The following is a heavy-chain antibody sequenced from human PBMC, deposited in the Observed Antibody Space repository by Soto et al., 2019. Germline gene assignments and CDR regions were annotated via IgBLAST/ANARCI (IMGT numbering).Heavy chain of an antibody. Sequence: SVKVSCKASGGTFSSYAISWVRQAPGQGLEWMGGIIPIFGTANYAQKFQGRVTITADKSTSTAYMGLSSLRSEDTAVYYCARPNCSGGSCYNYYYYGMDVWGQGTTVTVSS. V-gene: IGHV1-69*06. CDR3: ARPNCSGGSCYNYYYYGMDV. CDR1: GGTFSSYA. J-gene: IGHJ6*02. CDR2: IIPIFGTA. D-gene: IGHD2-15*01.